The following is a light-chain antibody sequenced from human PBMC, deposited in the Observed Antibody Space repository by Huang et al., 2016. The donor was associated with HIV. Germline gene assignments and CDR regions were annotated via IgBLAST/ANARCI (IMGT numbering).Light chain of an antibody. CDR3: QQYFSTPPT. J-gene: IGKJ2*01. CDR1: QSVLYNSKNF. Sequence: DIVMTQSPDSLAVSLGERATINCKSSQSVLYNSKNFLAWYQQRPGQPPKLLFYWASTRESGVPNRFGGSGSGTDFSLTVSSLQAEDVAIYYCQQYFSTPPTFGQGTKVEIK. V-gene: IGKV4-1*01. CDR2: WAS.